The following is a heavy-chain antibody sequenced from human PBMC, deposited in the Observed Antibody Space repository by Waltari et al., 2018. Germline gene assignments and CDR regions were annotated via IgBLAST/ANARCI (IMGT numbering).Heavy chain of an antibody. CDR1: GYTFIDYF. CDR2: IDPEDGET. Sequence: EVQLVQSGAEVKKPGATVKISCKASGYTFIDYFRHWVQQAPGKGLGWVGRIDPEDGETVYAEKFQGRVTITADTSTDTSYLELSSLGSDDTAVYYCAPLPGGSGQTFDYWGQGTLLTVSS. D-gene: IGHD3-10*01. CDR3: APLPGGSGQTFDY. J-gene: IGHJ4*02. V-gene: IGHV1-69-2*01.